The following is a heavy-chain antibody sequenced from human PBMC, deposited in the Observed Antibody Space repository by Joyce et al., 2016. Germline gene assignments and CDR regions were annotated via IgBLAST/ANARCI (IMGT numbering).Heavy chain of an antibody. V-gene: IGHV3-74*01. CDR1: GFTFSSYG. Sequence: EVQLVESGGGLVQPGGSLRLSCAASGFTFSSYGLHWLRQAPGKGLELVSRINAGGSPTNYAYSVKGRFTISRDNAKNTVYLQLNSLRPEDTAVYYCARESSFYQDFFQHWGQGTLVTVSS. CDR2: INAGGSPT. J-gene: IGHJ1*01. D-gene: IGHD6-19*01. CDR3: ARESSFYQDFFQH.